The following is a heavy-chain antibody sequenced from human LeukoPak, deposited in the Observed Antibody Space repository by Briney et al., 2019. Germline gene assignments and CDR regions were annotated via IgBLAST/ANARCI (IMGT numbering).Heavy chain of an antibody. CDR1: GYTFTNYW. Sequence: GESLKISCKGSGYTFTNYWIGWVRQMPGKGLEWMGIIYPGDSDTRYGPSFQGQVTISADKSISTAYLQWSSLGASDTAIYYCARSGQLLWVGDARRPNYYAIDVWGQGTTVTVSS. CDR3: ARSGQLLWVGDARRPNYYAIDV. J-gene: IGHJ6*02. V-gene: IGHV5-51*01. CDR2: IYPGDSDT. D-gene: IGHD3-10*01.